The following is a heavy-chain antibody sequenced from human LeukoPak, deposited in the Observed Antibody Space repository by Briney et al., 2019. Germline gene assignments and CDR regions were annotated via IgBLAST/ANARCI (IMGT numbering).Heavy chain of an antibody. CDR3: AKDLLNGGVMVRGVISDY. V-gene: IGHV3-23*01. J-gene: IGHJ4*02. CDR1: GFTFTNYA. Sequence: GGSLRLSCAASGFTFTNYAMNWVRQAPGKGLEWVSGISGSGAKTYYADSVKGRFTISRDNSKNTLYLQMNSLRAEDTAVYYCAKDLLNGGVMVRGVISDYWGQGTLVTVSS. D-gene: IGHD3-10*01. CDR2: ISGSGAKT.